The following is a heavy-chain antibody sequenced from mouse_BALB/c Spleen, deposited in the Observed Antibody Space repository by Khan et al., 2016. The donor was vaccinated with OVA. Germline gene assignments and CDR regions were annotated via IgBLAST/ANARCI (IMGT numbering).Heavy chain of an antibody. Sequence: QVQLKQSGPSLVQPSQSLSITCTVSGFSLTSYGVHWVRQSPGKGLEWLGVIWRGGSTDYNAAFMSRLSITKDNSKSQVFFKMNSLQADDTAIYYCAKEEYYGSNYYYAMDYWGQGTSVTVSS. CDR3: AKEEYYGSNYYYAMDY. J-gene: IGHJ4*01. CDR2: IWRGGST. V-gene: IGHV2-5-1*01. D-gene: IGHD1-1*01. CDR1: GFSLTSYG.